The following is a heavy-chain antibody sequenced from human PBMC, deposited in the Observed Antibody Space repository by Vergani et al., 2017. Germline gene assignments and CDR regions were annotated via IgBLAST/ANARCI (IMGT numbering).Heavy chain of an antibody. CDR3: ARCVWVREPFDY. J-gene: IGHJ4*02. V-gene: IGHV1-8*01. D-gene: IGHD1-14*01. Sequence: QVQLVQSGAEVKKPGASVKVSCKAPGYTFTSYDINRVRQATGQGLEWMGWMNPNSGNTGYAQKFQGRVTMTRNTSISTAYMELSSLGSEDTAVYYCARCVWVREPFDYWGQGTLVTVSS. CDR1: GYTFTSYD. CDR2: MNPNSGNT.